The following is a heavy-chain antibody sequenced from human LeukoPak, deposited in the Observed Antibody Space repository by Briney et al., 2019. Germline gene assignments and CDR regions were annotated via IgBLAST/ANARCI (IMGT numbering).Heavy chain of an antibody. Sequence: ASVKVSCKASGYTFTGYYMHWVRQAPGQGLEWMGWINPNSGGTNYAQKFQGRVTMTRDMSISTAYMELSRLRSDDTAVYYCARDLGVLSTIFYEKKSRGMIAFDIWGQGTMVTVSS. D-gene: IGHD3-9*01. CDR1: GYTFTGYY. J-gene: IGHJ3*02. V-gene: IGHV1-2*02. CDR2: INPNSGGT. CDR3: ARDLGVLSTIFYEKKSRGMIAFDI.